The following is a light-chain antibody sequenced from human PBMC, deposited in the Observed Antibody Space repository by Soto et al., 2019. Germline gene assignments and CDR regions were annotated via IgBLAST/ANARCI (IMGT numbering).Light chain of an antibody. CDR3: QQRISWPLT. V-gene: IGKV3-11*01. CDR1: QSVSSY. CDR2: DAS. J-gene: IGKJ5*01. Sequence: EIVLAQSPATLSLSPGERATLSCRASQSVSSYLAWYQQKPGQAPRLLIYDASNRATGIPARFSGSGSGTDFTLTTNSLESEDFAVYYCQQRISWPLTFGQGTRLEIK.